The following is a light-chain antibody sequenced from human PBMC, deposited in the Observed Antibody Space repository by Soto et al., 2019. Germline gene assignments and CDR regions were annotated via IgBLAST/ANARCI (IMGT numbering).Light chain of an antibody. CDR3: QQSYSTPPLT. J-gene: IGKJ4*01. V-gene: IGKV1-39*01. CDR2: AAS. Sequence: DIQMTQSPSSLSASVGDRVTITCRASQRISSYLNWYQQKPGKAPKLLIYAASSLQSGVPSRFSGSGSGTDITLTISSLQPEDFATYYCQQSYSTPPLTFGGGTKVEIK. CDR1: QRISSY.